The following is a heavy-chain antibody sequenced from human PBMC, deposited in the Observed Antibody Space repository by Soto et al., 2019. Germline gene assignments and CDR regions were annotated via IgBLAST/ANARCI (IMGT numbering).Heavy chain of an antibody. J-gene: IGHJ6*02. V-gene: IGHV4-4*02. CDR3: AKVSGSYYYGMDV. CDR1: GGSISSSNW. CDR2: IYHSGST. Sequence: SETLSLTCAVSGGSISSSNWWSWVRQPPGKGLEWIGEIYHSGSTNYNPSLKSRVTISVDKSKNQFSLKLSSVTAADTAVYYCAKVSGSYYYGMDVWGQGTTVT. D-gene: IGHD1-26*01.